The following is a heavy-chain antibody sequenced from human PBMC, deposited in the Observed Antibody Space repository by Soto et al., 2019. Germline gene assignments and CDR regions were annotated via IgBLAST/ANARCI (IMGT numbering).Heavy chain of an antibody. CDR1: GGTFSSYA. CDR3: ARRGTMVRGVIAADYYYGMDV. V-gene: IGHV1-69*01. D-gene: IGHD3-10*01. Sequence: QVLLVQSGAEVKKPGSSVKVSCKASGGTFSSYAISWVRQAPGQGLEWMGGIIPIFGTANYAQKFQGRVTITADESTSTAYMELSSLRSEDTAVYYCARRGTMVRGVIAADYYYGMDVRGQGTTVTVSS. CDR2: IIPIFGTA. J-gene: IGHJ6*02.